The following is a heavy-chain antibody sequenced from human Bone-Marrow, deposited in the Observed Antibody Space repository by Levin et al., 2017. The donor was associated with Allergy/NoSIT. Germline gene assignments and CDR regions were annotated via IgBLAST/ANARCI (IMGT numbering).Heavy chain of an antibody. V-gene: IGHV4-4*02. CDR3: ARDQNKEIAAAGTDGDDYYMDV. CDR2: IYHSGST. Sequence: SETLSLTCAVSGGSISSSNWWSWVRQPPGKGLEWIGEIYHSGSTNYNPSLKSRVTISVDKSKNQFSLKLSSVTAADTAVYYWARDQNKEIAAAGTDGDDYYMDVWGKGTTVTVSS. J-gene: IGHJ6*03. D-gene: IGHD6-13*01. CDR1: GGSISSSNW.